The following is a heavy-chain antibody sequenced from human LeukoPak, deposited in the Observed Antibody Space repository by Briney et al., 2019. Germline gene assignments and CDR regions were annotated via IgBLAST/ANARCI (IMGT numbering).Heavy chain of an antibody. D-gene: IGHD2-2*01. CDR2: INHSGST. V-gene: IGHV4-34*01. J-gene: IGHJ5*02. CDR1: GGSFSGYY. Sequence: SETLSLTCAVYGGSFSGYYWSWIRQPPGKGLEWIGEINHSGSTNYNPSLKSRVTMSVDTSKNQFSLKLSSVTAADTAVYYCARDYRPPVVPAAKGAWFDPWGQGTLVTVSS. CDR3: ARDYRPPVVPAAKGAWFDP.